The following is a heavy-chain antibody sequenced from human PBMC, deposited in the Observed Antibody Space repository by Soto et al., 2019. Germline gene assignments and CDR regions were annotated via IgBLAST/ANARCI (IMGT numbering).Heavy chain of an antibody. CDR2: SRNKGNGYTT. Sequence: EVQLGESRGGLVQPGGSLRLSCAASGFTSSDHYMDWVRQAPGKGLEWVARSRNKGNGYTTEYAASVKGRFSISRDDSENSLFLQMHSLKIEDTAMYYCARVPSYAYDFWGQGTLVTVST. J-gene: IGHJ4*02. CDR3: ARVPSYAYDF. D-gene: IGHD3-16*01. CDR1: GFTSSDHY. V-gene: IGHV3-72*01.